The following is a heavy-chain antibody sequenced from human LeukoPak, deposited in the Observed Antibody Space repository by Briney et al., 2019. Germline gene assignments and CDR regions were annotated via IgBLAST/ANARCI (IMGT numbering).Heavy chain of an antibody. D-gene: IGHD6-19*01. J-gene: IGHJ4*02. V-gene: IGHV3-23*01. CDR3: ARSLIRSTGWYDY. CDR1: GFTFSSYA. Sequence: PGGSLRLSCAASGFTFSSYALNWVRQAPGTGLEWVSVMSGNGGSTYYAGSVKGRFAISRDNSKNTLYLQMNSLRAEDAAVYYCARSLIRSTGWYDYWGQGTLATVSS. CDR2: MSGNGGST.